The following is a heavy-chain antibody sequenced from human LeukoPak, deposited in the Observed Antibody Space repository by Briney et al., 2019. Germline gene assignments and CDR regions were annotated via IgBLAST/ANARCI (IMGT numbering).Heavy chain of an antibody. CDR2: IYYSGST. Sequence: SETLSLTCTVTGGSISSSSYYWGWLRQPPGKGLEWFGSIYYSGSTYYNSSLKSRVTISVDTSKKQFSLKLSSVTAADTAVYYCGRNPDVLWLGVYYFDYWGQGTLVTVSS. V-gene: IGHV4-39*07. CDR1: GGSISSSSYY. D-gene: IGHD3-10*01. CDR3: GRNPDVLWLGVYYFDY. J-gene: IGHJ4*02.